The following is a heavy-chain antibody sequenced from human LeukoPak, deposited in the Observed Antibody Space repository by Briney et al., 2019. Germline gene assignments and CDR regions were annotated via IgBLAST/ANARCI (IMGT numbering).Heavy chain of an antibody. CDR1: SLTCTDY. Sequence: SLTCTDYWGWIRQTPGKGLEWIGNIYSDGTTSYNPSVKSRVTMSVDTSKNQFSLKLNSVTAADTAVYYCGRDSGFWLYWGQGTLVTVSS. CDR3: GRDSGFWLY. J-gene: IGHJ4*02. CDR2: IYSDGTT. D-gene: IGHD3-22*01. V-gene: IGHV4-28*03.